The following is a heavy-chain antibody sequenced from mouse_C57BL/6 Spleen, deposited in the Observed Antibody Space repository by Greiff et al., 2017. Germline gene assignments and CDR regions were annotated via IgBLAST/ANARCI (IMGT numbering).Heavy chain of an antibody. CDR2: IRSKSNNYAT. J-gene: IGHJ2*01. D-gene: IGHD2-3*01. V-gene: IGHV10-1*01. CDR1: GFSFNTYA. Sequence: DAGGGLVQPKGSLKLSCAASGFSFNTYAMNWVRQAPGKGLEWVARIRSKSNNYATYYADSVKDRFTISRDDSESMLYLQMNNLKTEDTAMYYCVKGDGYRFDYWGQGTTLTVSS. CDR3: VKGDGYRFDY.